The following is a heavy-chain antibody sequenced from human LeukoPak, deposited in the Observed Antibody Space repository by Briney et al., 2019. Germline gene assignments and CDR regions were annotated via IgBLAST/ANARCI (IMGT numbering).Heavy chain of an antibody. J-gene: IGHJ4*02. CDR1: GFTFSSYA. V-gene: IGHV3-23*01. D-gene: IGHD3-10*01. CDR2: ICGSGGST. Sequence: GGSLRLSCAASGFTFSSYAMSWVRQAPGKGLEWVSAICGSGGSTYYADSVKGRFTISRDNSKNTLYLQMNSLRAEDTAVYYCAKDYGSGSYYHRYDYWGQGTLVTVSS. CDR3: AKDYGSGSYYHRYDY.